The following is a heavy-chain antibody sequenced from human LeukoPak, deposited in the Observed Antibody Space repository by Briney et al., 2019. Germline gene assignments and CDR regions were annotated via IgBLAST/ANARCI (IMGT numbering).Heavy chain of an antibody. CDR2: FSISGSTI. CDR1: GFTFSDYY. CDR3: ARDFGILTGYRDAFDI. J-gene: IGHJ3*02. V-gene: IGHV3-11*01. D-gene: IGHD3-9*01. Sequence: PGGSLTLPCAPSGFTFSDYYMSWIRQAPGKGREGVYYFSISGSTIYYADSVKGRFTISRDNAKNSLYLQMNSLRAEDTAVYYCARDFGILTGYRDAFDIWGQGTMVTVSS.